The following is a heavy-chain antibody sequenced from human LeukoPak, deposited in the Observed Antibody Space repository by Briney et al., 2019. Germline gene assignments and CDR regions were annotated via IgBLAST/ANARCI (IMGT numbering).Heavy chain of an antibody. CDR1: GFTFRTYW. D-gene: IGHD2-21*02. Sequence: GGSLRLSCEASGFTFRTYWMSWVRQAPGKGLEWVANVHPDGIEKYHVDSVKGRFTIFRDNARNLLYLQMSSLRADDTAVYYCSRGDDFSGDSWGQGTLVTVSS. J-gene: IGHJ5*01. V-gene: IGHV3-7*04. CDR3: SRGDDFSGDS. CDR2: VHPDGIEK.